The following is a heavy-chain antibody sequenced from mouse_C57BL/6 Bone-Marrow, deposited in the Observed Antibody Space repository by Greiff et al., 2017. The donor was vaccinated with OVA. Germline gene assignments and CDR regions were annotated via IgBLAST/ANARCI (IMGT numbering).Heavy chain of an antibody. CDR2: ISNLAYSI. CDR3: AGWVLPYAMDY. D-gene: IGHD2-14*01. J-gene: IGHJ4*01. CDR1: GFTFSDYG. V-gene: IGHV5-15*01. Sequence: EVQVVESGGGLVQPGGSLKLSCAASGFTFSDYGMAWVRQAPRKGLEWVAFISNLAYSIYYADTVTGRFTFSRENAKTTLYLEMSSLRSEDKAMDYCAGWVLPYAMDYWGQGTSVTVSS.